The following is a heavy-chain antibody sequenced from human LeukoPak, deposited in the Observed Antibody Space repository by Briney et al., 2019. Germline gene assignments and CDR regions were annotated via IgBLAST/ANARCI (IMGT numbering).Heavy chain of an antibody. V-gene: IGHV4-4*02. Sequence: SETLSLTCAVSGGSISSNWWSWVRQPPGKGLEWIGEIQHSGRTNYNPSLKSRVTISVDKSKNQFSLNLYSVTAADTAVYYCASFPSYSSSWYNHYYYGMDVWGQGTTVTVSS. D-gene: IGHD6-13*01. CDR2: IQHSGRT. CDR1: GGSISSNW. CDR3: ASFPSYSSSWYNHYYYGMDV. J-gene: IGHJ6*02.